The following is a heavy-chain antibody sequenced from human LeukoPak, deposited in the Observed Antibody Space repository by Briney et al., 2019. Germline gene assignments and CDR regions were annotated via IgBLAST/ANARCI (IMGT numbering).Heavy chain of an antibody. V-gene: IGHV4-38-2*01. CDR2: IYPSGST. Sequence: GSLRLSCSASGFTFSSYEMNWVRQAPGKGLEWIGSIYPSGSTYYNPSLKSRVTISVDTSKNQFSVKLSSVTAADTAVYYCARRGSSWNWFDPWGQGTLVTVSS. CDR1: GFTFSSYE. D-gene: IGHD6-13*01. J-gene: IGHJ5*02. CDR3: ARRGSSWNWFDP.